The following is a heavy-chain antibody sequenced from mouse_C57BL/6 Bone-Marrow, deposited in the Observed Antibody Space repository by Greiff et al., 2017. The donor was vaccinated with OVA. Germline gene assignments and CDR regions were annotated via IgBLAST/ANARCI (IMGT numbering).Heavy chain of an antibody. Sequence: EVKVEESGGGLVKPGGSLKLSCAASGFTFSDYGMHWVRQAPEKGLEWVAYISSGSSTIYYADTVKGRFTISRDNAKNTLFLQMTSLRSEDTAMYYCARGYYYGSSGSSWFAYWGQGTLVTVSA. V-gene: IGHV5-17*01. D-gene: IGHD1-1*01. CDR1: GFTFSDYG. CDR2: ISSGSSTI. CDR3: ARGYYYGSSGSSWFAY. J-gene: IGHJ3*01.